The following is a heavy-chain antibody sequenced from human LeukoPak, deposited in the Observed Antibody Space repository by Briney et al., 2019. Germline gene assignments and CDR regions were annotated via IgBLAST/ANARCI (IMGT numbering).Heavy chain of an antibody. CDR2: MNPNSGNT. J-gene: IGHJ4*02. Sequence: GASVKVSCKAYGYTFTSYDINWVRQATGQGLEWMGWMNPNSGNTGYAQKFQGRVTMTRNTSISTAYMELSSLRSEDTAVYYCARAGLDCSSTSCYEVDDYWGQGTLVTVSS. CDR3: ARAGLDCSSTSCYEVDDY. D-gene: IGHD2-2*01. CDR1: GYTFTSYD. V-gene: IGHV1-8*01.